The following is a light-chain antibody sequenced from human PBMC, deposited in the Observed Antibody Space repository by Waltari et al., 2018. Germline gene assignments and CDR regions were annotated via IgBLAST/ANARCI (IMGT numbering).Light chain of an antibody. CDR1: QSVSSS. CDR3: QQYDKWPLT. CDR2: GAS. V-gene: IGKV3-15*01. J-gene: IGKJ4*01. Sequence: EIVMTQSPTTLSVSPGERATLSCRASQSVSSSLAWYQQRPGQAPRLLIYGASTRATGVPARFSGSGSGTEFTLTISGLQSEDFAVFYCQQYDKWPLTFGGGTKVEIK.